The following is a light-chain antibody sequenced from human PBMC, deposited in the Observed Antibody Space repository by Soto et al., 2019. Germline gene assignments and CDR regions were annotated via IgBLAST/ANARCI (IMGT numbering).Light chain of an antibody. CDR2: AAS. CDR1: QSVNTY. Sequence: IQIPHSPSSLSASVVYRVTITCRASQSVNTYLHWYQQKAGQAPKLLIYAASNLQSGVPSRFSGRGSGTDFTLTVESLQPEDFATYYCQQGYSNPWTFGQGTKVDIK. V-gene: IGKV1-39*01. J-gene: IGKJ1*01. CDR3: QQGYSNPWT.